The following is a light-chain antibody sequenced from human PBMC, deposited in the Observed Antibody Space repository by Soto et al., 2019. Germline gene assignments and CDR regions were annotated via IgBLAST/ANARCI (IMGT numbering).Light chain of an antibody. CDR1: QSVSNNY. CDR3: QQSSA. J-gene: IGKJ1*01. V-gene: IGKV3-20*01. Sequence: EIVLTQSPGTLSLSPGERATLSCRASQSVSNNYLAWYQQKPGQAPRLLIYGISSRATGIPDRFSGSGSGTDFTLTISRLEPEDFAMYYCQQSSAFVQGTKVEIK. CDR2: GIS.